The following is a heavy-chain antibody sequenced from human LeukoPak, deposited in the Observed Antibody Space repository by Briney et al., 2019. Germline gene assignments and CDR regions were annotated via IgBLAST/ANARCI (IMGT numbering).Heavy chain of an antibody. D-gene: IGHD3-10*01. CDR2: INTNSGGT. V-gene: IGHV1-2*02. CDR3: ARAPGLWFGELYGWFDP. J-gene: IGHJ5*02. CDR1: GYTFTGYY. Sequence: GASVKVSCKASGYTFTGYYMHWVRQAPGQGLEWMGWINTNSGGTNYAQKFQGRVTMTRDTSISTAYMELSRLRSDDTAVYYCARAPGLWFGELYGWFDPWGQGTLVTVSS.